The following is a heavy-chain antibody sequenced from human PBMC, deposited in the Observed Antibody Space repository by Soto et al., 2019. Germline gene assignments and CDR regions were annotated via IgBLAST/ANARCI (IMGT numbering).Heavy chain of an antibody. V-gene: IGHV1-69*06. Sequence: AASVKVSCKASGGTFSSYAISWVRQAPGQGLEWMGGIIPIFGTANYAQKFQGRVTITADKSTSTAYMELSSLRSEDTAVYYCAREDPEEIMSWGQGTLVTVSS. CDR2: IIPIFGTA. CDR3: AREDPEEIMS. J-gene: IGHJ4*02. D-gene: IGHD3-16*01. CDR1: GGTFSSYA.